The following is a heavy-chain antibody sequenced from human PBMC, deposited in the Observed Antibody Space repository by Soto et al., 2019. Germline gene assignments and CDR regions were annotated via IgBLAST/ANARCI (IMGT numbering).Heavy chain of an antibody. J-gene: IGHJ6*03. Sequence: GESLKISCKGSGYSFTSYWIGWVRQMPGKGLEWMGIIYPGDSDTRYSPSFQGQVTIPADKSISTAYLQWSSLKASDTAMYYCARVRYSGYDFYYYYYMDVWGKGTTVTVSS. CDR3: ARVRYSGYDFYYYYYMDV. V-gene: IGHV5-51*01. CDR1: GYSFTSYW. D-gene: IGHD5-12*01. CDR2: IYPGDSDT.